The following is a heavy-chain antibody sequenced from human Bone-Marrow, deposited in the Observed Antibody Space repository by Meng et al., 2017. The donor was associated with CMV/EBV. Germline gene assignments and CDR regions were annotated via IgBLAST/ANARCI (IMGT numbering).Heavy chain of an antibody. Sequence: GESLKISCAASGFTFTAYTMNWVRQAPGKGLEWLSYINFSGNTIYYADSVKGRFTISRDNTKKSLYLQMNSLRAEDTALYYCARDPTPRFDFWSGYSPSYFDLWGRGTLVTVSS. CDR3: ARDPTPRFDFWSGYSPSYFDL. J-gene: IGHJ2*01. CDR2: INFSGNTI. CDR1: GFTFTAYT. V-gene: IGHV3-48*04. D-gene: IGHD3-3*01.